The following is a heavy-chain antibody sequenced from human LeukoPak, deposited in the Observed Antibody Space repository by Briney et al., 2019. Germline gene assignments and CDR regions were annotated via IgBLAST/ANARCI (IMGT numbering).Heavy chain of an antibody. Sequence: ASVKVSCKVSGYTLSELSTYWVRQATGQGLEWMGWMNPNSGNTGYAQKFQGRVTMTRNTSISTAYMELSSLRSEDTAVYYCARVREYSSRLDYWGQGTLVTVSS. J-gene: IGHJ4*02. CDR1: GYTLSELS. CDR2: MNPNSGNT. D-gene: IGHD6-13*01. CDR3: ARVREYSSRLDY. V-gene: IGHV1-8*01.